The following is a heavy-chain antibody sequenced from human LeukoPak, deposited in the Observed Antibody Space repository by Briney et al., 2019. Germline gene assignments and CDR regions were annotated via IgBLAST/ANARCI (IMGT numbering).Heavy chain of an antibody. D-gene: IGHD3-3*01. CDR3: ARGGPSITIFGVVDY. Sequence: SETLSLTCAVYGGSFSGYYWSWIRQPPGKGLEWIGEINHSGSTNCNPSLKSPVTISVDTSKNQFSLKLSSVTAADTAVYYCARGGPSITIFGVVDYWGQGTLVTVSS. CDR1: GGSFSGYY. CDR2: INHSGST. V-gene: IGHV4-34*01. J-gene: IGHJ4*02.